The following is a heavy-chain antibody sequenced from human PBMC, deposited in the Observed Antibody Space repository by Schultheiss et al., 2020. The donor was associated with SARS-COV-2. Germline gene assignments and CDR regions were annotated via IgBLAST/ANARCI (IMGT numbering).Heavy chain of an antibody. CDR1: GFTFSSYW. D-gene: IGHD2-2*01. CDR2: IKQDGSEK. V-gene: IGHV3-7*01. Sequence: GESLKISCAASGFTFSSYWMSWVRQAPGKGLEWVANIKQDGSEKYYVDSVKGRFTISRDNAKNSLYLQMNSLRAEETAVYYCARVIPAAHFDYWGQGTLVTVSS. CDR3: ARVIPAAHFDY. J-gene: IGHJ4*02.